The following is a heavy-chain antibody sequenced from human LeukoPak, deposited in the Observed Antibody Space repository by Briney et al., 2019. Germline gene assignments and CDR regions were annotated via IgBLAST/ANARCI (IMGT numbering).Heavy chain of an antibody. V-gene: IGHV4-34*01. J-gene: IGHJ4*02. CDR2: INHSGST. CDR1: GGSFSGYY. D-gene: IGHD7-27*01. CDR3: ARWGLGVDY. Sequence: TSETLSLTCAVYGGSFSGYYWSWIRQPPGKGLEWIGEINHSGSTNYNPSLKSRVTISVDTSKNQFSLKLSSVTAADTAVYYCARWGLGVDYWGQGTLVTVPS.